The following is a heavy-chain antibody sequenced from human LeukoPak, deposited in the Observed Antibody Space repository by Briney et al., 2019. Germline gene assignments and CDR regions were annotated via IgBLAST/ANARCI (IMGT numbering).Heavy chain of an antibody. V-gene: IGHV3-30*02. CDR3: AKDSVLRYFDWLLPDDDY. J-gene: IGHJ4*02. CDR2: IRYDGSNK. Sequence: GGSLRLSCAASGFTFSSYGMHWVRQAPGKGLEWVAFIRYDGSNKYYADSVKGRFTSSRDNSKNTLYLQMNSLRAEDTAVYYCAKDSVLRYFDWLLPDDDYWGQGTLVTVSS. CDR1: GFTFSSYG. D-gene: IGHD3-9*01.